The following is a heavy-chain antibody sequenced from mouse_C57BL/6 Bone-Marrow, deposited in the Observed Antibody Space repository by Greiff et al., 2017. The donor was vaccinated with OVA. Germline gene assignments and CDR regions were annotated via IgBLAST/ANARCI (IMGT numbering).Heavy chain of an antibody. CDR1: GYTFTSYW. J-gene: IGHJ1*03. V-gene: IGHV1-52*01. CDR2: IDPSDSET. Sequence: VQLQQPGAELVRPGSSVKLSCKASGYTFTSYWMHWVKQRPIQGLEWIGNIDPSDSETHSNQKFKDKATLTVDKSSSTAYMQLSSLTSEDSAVYYCARGGYWYFDVWGTGTTVTVSS. CDR3: ARGGYWYFDV.